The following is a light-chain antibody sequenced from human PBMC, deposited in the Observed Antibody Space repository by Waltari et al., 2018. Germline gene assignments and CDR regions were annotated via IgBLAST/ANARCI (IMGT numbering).Light chain of an antibody. J-gene: IGKJ1*01. V-gene: IGKV1-39*01. CDR1: QSISTS. CDR2: AAS. Sequence: DIQMTQSPSSLSASVGDRVTITCRASQSISTSLNWYQQKPGIAPKLLIYAASDLQSGVPSRFSGRGAGTDFTLTISSLQPEDFATYFCQHYNTYPPTFGQGTRVELK. CDR3: QHYNTYPPT.